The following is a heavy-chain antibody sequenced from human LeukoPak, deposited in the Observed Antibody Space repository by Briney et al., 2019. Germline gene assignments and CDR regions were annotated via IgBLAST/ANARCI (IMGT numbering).Heavy chain of an antibody. J-gene: IGHJ4*02. Sequence: GGSLRLSCVASGFTFSSYGMHWVRQAPGKGLEWVAVISYDGSNKYYADPVKGRFTISRDNSKNTLYLQMNSLRAEDTAVYYCAKDQCGGDCYYFDYWGQGTLVTVSS. V-gene: IGHV3-30*18. CDR2: ISYDGSNK. CDR3: AKDQCGGDCYYFDY. D-gene: IGHD2-21*02. CDR1: GFTFSSYG.